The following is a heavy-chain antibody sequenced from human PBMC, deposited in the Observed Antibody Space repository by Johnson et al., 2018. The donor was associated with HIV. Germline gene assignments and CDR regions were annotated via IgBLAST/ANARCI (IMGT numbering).Heavy chain of an antibody. CDR2: ISGSGGST. D-gene: IGHD3-22*01. CDR3: AKDKGSGYYYRHAFDI. Sequence: VQLVESGGGLIQPGRSLRLSCTSSGISFGDYAMTWFRQAPGKGLEWVSTISGSGGSTYYAVSVKGRFTISRDNSKSTLYLQMNSLRAEDTAVYYCAKDKGSGYYYRHAFDIWGQGTMVTVSS. J-gene: IGHJ3*02. V-gene: IGHV3-23*04. CDR1: GISFGDYA.